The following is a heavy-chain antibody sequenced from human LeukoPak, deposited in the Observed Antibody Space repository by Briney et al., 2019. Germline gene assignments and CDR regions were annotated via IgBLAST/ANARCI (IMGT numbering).Heavy chain of an antibody. Sequence: GGSLRLSCAASGFTFSSYGMHWVRQAPGKGLEWVAVISYDGSNKYYADPVKGRFTISRDNSKNTLYLQMNSLRAEDTAVYYCAKDNYYDSSGSFDYWGQGTLVTVSS. D-gene: IGHD3-22*01. CDR3: AKDNYYDSSGSFDY. CDR1: GFTFSSYG. V-gene: IGHV3-30*18. J-gene: IGHJ4*02. CDR2: ISYDGSNK.